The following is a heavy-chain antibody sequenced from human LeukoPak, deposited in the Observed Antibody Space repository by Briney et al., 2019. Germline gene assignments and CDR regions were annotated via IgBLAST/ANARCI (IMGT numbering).Heavy chain of an antibody. CDR3: TTDPILTGYH. D-gene: IGHD3-9*01. J-gene: IGHJ1*01. Sequence: GGSLRLSCAASGFTFSTYSMNWVRQAPGKGLEWVSYISTTSSTIYYADSVKGRFTISRDNAKNSLYLQMNSLKTEDTAVYYCTTDPILTGYHWGQGTLVTVSS. V-gene: IGHV3-48*04. CDR1: GFTFSTYS. CDR2: ISTTSSTI.